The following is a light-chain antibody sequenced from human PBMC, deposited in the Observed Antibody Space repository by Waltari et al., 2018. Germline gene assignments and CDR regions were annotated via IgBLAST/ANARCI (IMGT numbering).Light chain of an antibody. Sequence: QPQKGPRFVMKVNRGWNHSKGGGNPGRFSGSSSGAGRYLTISSLQSEDEADYYCQTGGHGTWVFGGGTRLTVL. J-gene: IGLJ3*02. CDR2: VNRGWNH. CDR3: QTGGHGTWV. V-gene: IGLV4-69*01.